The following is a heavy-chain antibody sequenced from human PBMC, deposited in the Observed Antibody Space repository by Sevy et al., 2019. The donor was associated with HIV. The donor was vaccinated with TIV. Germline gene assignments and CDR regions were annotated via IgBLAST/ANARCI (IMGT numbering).Heavy chain of an antibody. J-gene: IGHJ4*02. V-gene: IGHV1-8*01. CDR1: GYTFTSYD. CDR2: MNPNSGNT. CDR3: ARGPPMITFGGVIVTPYYFDY. D-gene: IGHD3-16*02. Sequence: ASVKVSCKASGYTFTSYDINWVRQATGQGLEWMGWMNPNSGNTGYAQKFQGRVTMTRNTSISKAYMELSSLGSEDTAVYYCARGPPMITFGGVIVTPYYFDYWGQGTLVTVSS.